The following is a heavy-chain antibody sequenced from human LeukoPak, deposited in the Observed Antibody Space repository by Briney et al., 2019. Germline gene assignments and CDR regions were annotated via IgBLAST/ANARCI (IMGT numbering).Heavy chain of an antibody. V-gene: IGHV4-34*01. D-gene: IGHD5-12*01. J-gene: IGHJ4*02. CDR1: GFSFSAYW. Sequence: GSLRLSCAASGFSFSAYWMTWVRQPPGKGLEWIGEINHSGSTNYNPSLKSRVTISVDTSKNQFSLKLSSVTAADTAVYYCARSIVATTTPFYFDYWGQGTLVTVSS. CDR2: INHSGST. CDR3: ARSIVATTTPFYFDY.